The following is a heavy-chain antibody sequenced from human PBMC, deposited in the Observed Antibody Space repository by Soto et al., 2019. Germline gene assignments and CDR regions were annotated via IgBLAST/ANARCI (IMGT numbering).Heavy chain of an antibody. CDR3: ARVQGINYYYYYGMDV. D-gene: IGHD1-20*01. CDR1: GGSISSSNW. CDR2: IYHSGST. V-gene: IGHV4-4*03. Sequence: PETLSLTCAVSGGSISSSNWWSWVRQPPGKGLEWIGEIYHSGSTNYNPSLKSRVTISVDKSKNQFSLKLSSVTAADTAVYYCARVQGINYYYYYGMDVWGQGTTVTV. J-gene: IGHJ6*02.